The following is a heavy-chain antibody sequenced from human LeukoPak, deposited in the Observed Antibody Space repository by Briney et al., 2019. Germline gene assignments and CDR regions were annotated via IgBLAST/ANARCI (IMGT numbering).Heavy chain of an antibody. Sequence: GGSLRLSCAASGFTFRSSWMHWVRQAPGKGLVWVSRINSDGTTTGYADAVKGRFTISRDNAKNSLYLQMNSLRAEDTAVYYCARDGGLLAAGNFDYWGQGTLVTVSS. V-gene: IGHV3-74*01. CDR2: INSDGTTT. J-gene: IGHJ4*02. CDR1: GFTFRSSW. D-gene: IGHD6-13*01. CDR3: ARDGGLLAAGNFDY.